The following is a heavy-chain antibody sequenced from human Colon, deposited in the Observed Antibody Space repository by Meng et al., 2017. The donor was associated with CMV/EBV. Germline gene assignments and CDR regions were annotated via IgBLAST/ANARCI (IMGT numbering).Heavy chain of an antibody. CDR1: GFTFSDYG. Sequence: GELVGSGGGVVQPGGSLRLSCAASGFTFSDYGMHWLRQAPGKGLEWVAFVLYDGSRKYYGDSVKGRFSISRDNSKNTLYLQMNSLRADDTAVYYCVKDQCRGWGQGTLVTVSS. V-gene: IGHV3-30*02. CDR3: VKDQCRG. CDR2: VLYDGSRK. J-gene: IGHJ4*02. D-gene: IGHD3-10*01.